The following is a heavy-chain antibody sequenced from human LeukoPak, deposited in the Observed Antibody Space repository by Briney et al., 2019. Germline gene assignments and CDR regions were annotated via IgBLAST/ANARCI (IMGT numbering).Heavy chain of an antibody. J-gene: IGHJ4*02. CDR1: GGTFSSYA. Sequence: SVKVSCKASGGTFSSYAISWVRQAPGQGLEWMGGIIPIFGTANYAQKFQGRVTITANKSTSTAYMELSSLRSEDTAVYYCARGRRQYYDSSGYYFDYWGQGTLVTVSS. D-gene: IGHD3-22*01. V-gene: IGHV1-69*06. CDR2: IIPIFGTA. CDR3: ARGRRQYYDSSGYYFDY.